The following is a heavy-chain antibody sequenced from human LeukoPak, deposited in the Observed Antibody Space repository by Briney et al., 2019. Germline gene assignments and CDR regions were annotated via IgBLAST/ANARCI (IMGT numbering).Heavy chain of an antibody. CDR1: GYTFTAYY. Sequence: ASVTVSCTASGYTFTAYYMHWVRQAPGQGLECMGWINLNSGGTKYAQKFQGRVTMTRDTSISTVYMELSWLTSDDTAIYYCARDPDDRFPIDYWGQGTLVTVSS. J-gene: IGHJ4*02. CDR2: INLNSGGT. V-gene: IGHV1-2*02. CDR3: ARDPDDRFPIDY. D-gene: IGHD1-14*01.